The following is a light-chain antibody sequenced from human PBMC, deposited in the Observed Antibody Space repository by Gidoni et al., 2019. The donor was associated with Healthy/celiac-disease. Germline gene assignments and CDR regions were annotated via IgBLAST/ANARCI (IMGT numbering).Light chain of an antibody. CDR2: DAS. Sequence: IVLPQSPATLSLSPGERATLSCRASQSVSSYLAWSHQKPGQAPRLLIYDASNRATGIPARFSGSGSGTDFTLTISSLEPEDFAVYYCQQRSNWPPTFGGGTKVEIK. J-gene: IGKJ4*01. CDR1: QSVSSY. V-gene: IGKV3-11*01. CDR3: QQRSNWPPT.